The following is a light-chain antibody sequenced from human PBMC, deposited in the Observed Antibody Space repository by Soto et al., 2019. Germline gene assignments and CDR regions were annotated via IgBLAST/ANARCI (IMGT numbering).Light chain of an antibody. CDR3: TSYSSSTTHVV. CDR2: DVT. V-gene: IGLV2-14*03. J-gene: IGLJ2*01. Sequence: QSVLTQPASVSGSPGRSVTISCTGSSSDIDGFNYVSWYQHLPGRAPKLIIYDVTNRPSGISYRFSASKSGGTASLTISGLQAEDEGYYYCTSYSSSTTHVVFGGGTKLTVL. CDR1: SSDIDGFNY.